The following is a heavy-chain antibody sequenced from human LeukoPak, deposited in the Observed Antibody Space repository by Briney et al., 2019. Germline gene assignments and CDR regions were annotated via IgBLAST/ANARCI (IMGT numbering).Heavy chain of an antibody. CDR2: LYSDGNT. J-gene: IGHJ4*02. V-gene: IGHV3-53*01. Sequence: GGSLRLSCAASGFTVITNDMTWVRQAPGKGLEWVSVLYSDGNTKYADSVQGRFTISRDNSKNTLYLEMNSLSPDDTSVYYCARGVEPLAANTLAYWGQGTLVTVSS. CDR1: GFTVITND. D-gene: IGHD1-14*01. CDR3: ARGVEPLAANTLAY.